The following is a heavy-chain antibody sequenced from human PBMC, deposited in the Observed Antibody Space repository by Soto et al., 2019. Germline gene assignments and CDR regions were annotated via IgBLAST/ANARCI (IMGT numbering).Heavy chain of an antibody. D-gene: IGHD2-2*02. Sequence: QVQLVQSGAEVKKPGSSVKVSCKASGGTFSSYAISWVRQAPGQGLEWMGGIIPIFGTANYAQKFQGRVTITADESTSTAYMELSSLRSEDTAVYYCAREGRSSTSCYTPRGVYYYYGMDVWGQGTTVTVSS. CDR3: AREGRSSTSCYTPRGVYYYYGMDV. V-gene: IGHV1-69*01. J-gene: IGHJ6*02. CDR2: IIPIFGTA. CDR1: GGTFSSYA.